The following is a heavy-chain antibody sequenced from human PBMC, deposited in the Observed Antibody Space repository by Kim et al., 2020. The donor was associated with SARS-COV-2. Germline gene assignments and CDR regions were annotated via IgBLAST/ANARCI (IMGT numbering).Heavy chain of an antibody. J-gene: IGHJ4*02. D-gene: IGHD6-19*01. V-gene: IGHV3-15*01. Sequence: DYAAPVKGRLTISRDDSKNTLYLRMNSLRTVDTAVYYCTTDRRGWYAFGYWGQGTLVTVSS. CDR3: TTDRRGWYAFGY.